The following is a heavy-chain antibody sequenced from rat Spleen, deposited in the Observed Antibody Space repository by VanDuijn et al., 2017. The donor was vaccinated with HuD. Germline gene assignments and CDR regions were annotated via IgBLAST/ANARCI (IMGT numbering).Heavy chain of an antibody. V-gene: IGHV5-31*01. CDR2: ITNAGGST. J-gene: IGHJ3*01. CDR3: CGPFEGGSAY. D-gene: IGHD1-11*01. CDR1: GFTFNNYW. Sequence: EVQLVESGGGLVQPGRSLKLSCVASGFTFNNYWMTWIRQAPGKGLEWIASITNAGGSTYYSDSVKGRFTISRDNAKSALFLQMNSLRSEDTATYYCCGPFEGGSAYWGQGTLVTVSS.